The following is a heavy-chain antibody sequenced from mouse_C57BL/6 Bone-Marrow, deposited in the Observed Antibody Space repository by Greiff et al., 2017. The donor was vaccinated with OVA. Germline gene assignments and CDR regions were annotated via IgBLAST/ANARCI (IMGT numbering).Heavy chain of an antibody. CDR2: IHPNSGST. Sequence: QVHVKQPGAELVKPGASVKLSCKASGYTFTSYWMHWVKQRPGQGLEWIGMIHPNSGSTNYNEKFKSKATLTVDKSSSTAYMQLSSLTSEDSAVYYCARFYDGYYWFAYWGQGTLVTVSA. V-gene: IGHV1-64*01. CDR1: GYTFTSYW. CDR3: ARFYDGYYWFAY. J-gene: IGHJ3*01. D-gene: IGHD2-3*01.